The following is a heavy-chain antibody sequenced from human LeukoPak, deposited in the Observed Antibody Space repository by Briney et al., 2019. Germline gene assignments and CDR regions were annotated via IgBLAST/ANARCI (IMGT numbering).Heavy chain of an antibody. J-gene: IGHJ4*02. CDR1: GFTFSSHG. V-gene: IGHV3-33*01. D-gene: IGHD3-22*01. CDR3: ARDSDYYDSSGYPDY. CDR2: IWYDGSNK. Sequence: GGSLRLSCGPCGFTFSSHGMHWARQAPGKGLEWVADIWYDGSNKYYADSVKGRFTSSRDNSTNTLYLQMNSLRAEDTAVYYCARDSDYYDSSGYPDYWGQGTLVTVSS.